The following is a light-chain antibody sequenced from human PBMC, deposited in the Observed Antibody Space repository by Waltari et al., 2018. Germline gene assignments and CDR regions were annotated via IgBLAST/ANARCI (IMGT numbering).Light chain of an antibody. J-gene: IGKJ2*03. CDR2: MAS. CDR1: QGISSY. Sequence: DIQMTQSPSSLSPSVGDRVTITCRASQGISSYLAWYQQKPGKAPKLLIYMASTLQTGVPSRFSGSGSGTDFTLIISSLQPEDFTTYYCQQHNRNPYSFGQGTKVEIK. CDR3: QQHNRNPYS. V-gene: IGKV1-9*01.